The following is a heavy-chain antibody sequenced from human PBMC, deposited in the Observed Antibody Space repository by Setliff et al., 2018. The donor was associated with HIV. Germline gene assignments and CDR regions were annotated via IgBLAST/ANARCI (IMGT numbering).Heavy chain of an antibody. V-gene: IGHV4-59*11. J-gene: IGHJ4*02. D-gene: IGHD2-2*01. Sequence: SETLSLTCTVSGDSITGHYWNWIRQPPGKGLEWIGYIFYTGSTNYNPSLKSRVTISVDTSKKQFFLKLSSVTAADTAVYYCARHAAGPDGPFDYWGQGTLVTVSS. CDR3: ARHAAGPDGPFDY. CDR2: IFYTGST. CDR1: GDSITGHY.